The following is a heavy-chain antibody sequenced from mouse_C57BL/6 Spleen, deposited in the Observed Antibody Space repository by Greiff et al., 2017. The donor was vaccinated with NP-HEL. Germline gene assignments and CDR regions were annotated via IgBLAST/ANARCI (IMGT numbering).Heavy chain of an antibody. Sequence: VQLQQSGAELAKPGASVKLSCTASGYTFTSYWLHWVKQRPGQGLEWIGYINPSSGYTKYNQKFKDKATLTADKSSSTAYMQLSSLTYEDSAVYYGATSAGDYEAWFAYWGQGTLVTVSA. CDR2: INPSSGYT. CDR1: GYTFTSYW. D-gene: IGHD2-4*01. V-gene: IGHV1-7*01. J-gene: IGHJ3*01. CDR3: ATSAGDYEAWFAY.